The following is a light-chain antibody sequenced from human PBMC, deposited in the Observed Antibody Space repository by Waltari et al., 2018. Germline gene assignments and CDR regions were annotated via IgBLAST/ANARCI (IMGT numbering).Light chain of an antibody. CDR3: QQYYTILRT. Sequence: DIVMTQSPDSLAVSLGERATINCKSSQSVLYSSNNKNFLAWYQQKPRQPPRLLIYWASTRESGVPDRFSGSGSGTNFTLTINSLQAEDVAVYYCQQYYTILRTFGHGTKVEIK. CDR1: QSVLYSSNNKNF. V-gene: IGKV4-1*01. J-gene: IGKJ1*01. CDR2: WAS.